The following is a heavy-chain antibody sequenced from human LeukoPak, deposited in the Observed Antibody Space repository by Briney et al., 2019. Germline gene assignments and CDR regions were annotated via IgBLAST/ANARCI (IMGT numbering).Heavy chain of an antibody. Sequence: SGTLSLTCTVSGGSISSSSYYGVWIRRPPGKGLEGIGSIYYSRRTYNTPSTKSRVTISVDTSKNQFPIKLSSVTEAQTALHSCARLCIPMVGGVHYFASSGHGNL. CDR3: ARLCIPMVGGVHYFAS. D-gene: IGHD3-10*01. CDR1: GGSISSSSYY. CDR2: IYYSRRT. J-gene: IGHJ4*01. V-gene: IGHV4-39*01.